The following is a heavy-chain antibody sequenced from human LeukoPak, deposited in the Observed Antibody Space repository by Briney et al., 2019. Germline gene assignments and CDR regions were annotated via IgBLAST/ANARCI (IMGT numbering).Heavy chain of an antibody. CDR1: GFTFSSYS. D-gene: IGHD1-26*01. CDR2: ISSSSSTI. Sequence: GGSLRLSCAASGFTFSSYSMNWVRQAQGKGLEWVSYISSSSSTIYYADSVKGRFTISRDNAQNSVYLQMNSLRDEDTAVYYCARVGELDYWGQGNLVTVSS. V-gene: IGHV3-48*02. CDR3: ARVGELDY. J-gene: IGHJ4*02.